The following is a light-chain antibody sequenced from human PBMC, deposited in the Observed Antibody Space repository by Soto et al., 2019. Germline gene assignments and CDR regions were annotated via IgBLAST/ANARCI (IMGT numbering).Light chain of an antibody. V-gene: IGLV2-23*02. CDR2: EVS. CDR1: SSDVGSYKL. CDR3: CSYAGTSTHTV. J-gene: IGLJ7*01. Sequence: AVVTQPASVSGSPGQSITISCTGTSSDVGSYKLVSWYQQHPGKAPKLMISEVSKRPSGISDRFSGSKSGSTASLTISGLHAEDEADYYCCSYAGTSTHTVFGGGTQLTVL.